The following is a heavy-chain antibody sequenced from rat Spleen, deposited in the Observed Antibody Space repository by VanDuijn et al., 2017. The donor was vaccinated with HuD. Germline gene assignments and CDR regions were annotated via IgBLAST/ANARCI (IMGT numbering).Heavy chain of an antibody. D-gene: IGHD2-2*01. V-gene: IGHV5-17*01. CDR3: ARAGYLRDWYFDF. CDR2: LIYDGSRT. Sequence: EVQLVESYGGLVQPGKSLKLSCAASGFTFSDYAMAWVRQAPKKGLEWVATLIYDGSRTYYRDSVKGRFTISRDNTKNTLYLQMDNLRSEDTATYFCARAGYLRDWYFDFWGPGTMVTVSS. J-gene: IGHJ1*01. CDR1: GFTFSDYA.